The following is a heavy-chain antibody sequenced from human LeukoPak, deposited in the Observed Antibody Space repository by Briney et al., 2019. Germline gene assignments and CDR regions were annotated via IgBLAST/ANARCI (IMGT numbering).Heavy chain of an antibody. CDR2: VTYSGRSL. Sequence: DPGGSLRLSCAASRFTLGNFAMRCVRQATGQALEWISTVTYSGRSLFYADSVRGRFNISRDNSNNTLFLHLHSLRAEDTAFYYCAKHPGPYGANPFDHWGRGALVTVSS. D-gene: IGHD4-23*01. V-gene: IGHV3-23*01. CDR3: AKHPGPYGANPFDH. J-gene: IGHJ4*02. CDR1: RFTLGNFA.